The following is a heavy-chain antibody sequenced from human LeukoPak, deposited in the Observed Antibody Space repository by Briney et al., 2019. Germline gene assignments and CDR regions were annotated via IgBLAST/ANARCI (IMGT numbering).Heavy chain of an antibody. D-gene: IGHD5-18*01. V-gene: IGHV4-34*01. CDR1: GGSFSGYY. J-gene: IGHJ4*02. CDR3: ARGLSYGGY. Sequence: SETLSLTCAVYGGSFSGYYWSLIRQPPGKGLEWIGEINHSGSTNYNPSLKSRVTISVDTSKNQFSLKLSSVTAADTAVYYCARGLSYGGYWGQGTLVTVSS. CDR2: INHSGST.